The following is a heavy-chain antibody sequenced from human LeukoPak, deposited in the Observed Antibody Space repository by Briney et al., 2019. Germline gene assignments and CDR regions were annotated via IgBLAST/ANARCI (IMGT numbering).Heavy chain of an antibody. Sequence: GESLKISCKGSGYNFPNYWIGWVRQMPGKGLEWMGIIYPGDSDTRYSPSFQGQVTISADKSISTAYLQWSSLKASDTAMYYCVRRHQGLTPDYWGQGTLVTVSS. V-gene: IGHV5-51*01. CDR3: VRRHQGLTPDY. D-gene: IGHD2-2*01. CDR1: GYNFPNYW. J-gene: IGHJ4*02. CDR2: IYPGDSDT.